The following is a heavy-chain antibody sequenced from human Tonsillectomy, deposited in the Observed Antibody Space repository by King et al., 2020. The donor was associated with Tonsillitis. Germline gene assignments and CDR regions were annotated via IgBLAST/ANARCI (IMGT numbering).Heavy chain of an antibody. CDR1: VFTFTSYG. CDR2: ISYDGTNK. V-gene: IGHV3-30*18. Sequence: VQLVESGGGVVQPGRSLRLSCAASVFTFTSYGMHWVRQAPGKGLEWVAVISYDGTNKYYADSVKGRFTISRDNSKNTVYLQMNSLRAEDTAVYYCAKDWGQGYSGYESGYYYGMDVWGQGTTVTVSS. D-gene: IGHD5-12*01. CDR3: AKDWGQGYSGYESGYYYGMDV. J-gene: IGHJ6*02.